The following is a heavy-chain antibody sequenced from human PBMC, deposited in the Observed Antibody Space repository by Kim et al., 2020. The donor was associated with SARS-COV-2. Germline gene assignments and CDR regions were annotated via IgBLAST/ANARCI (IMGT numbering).Heavy chain of an antibody. D-gene: IGHD6-13*01. Sequence: SVKVSCKASGGTFSSYAISWVRQAPGQGLEWMGGIIPIFGTANYAQKFQGRVTITADKSTSTAYMELSSLRSEDTAVYYCARDPSGIAAADRYGMDVWGQGTTVTVSS. J-gene: IGHJ6*02. V-gene: IGHV1-69*06. CDR3: ARDPSGIAAADRYGMDV. CDR1: GGTFSSYA. CDR2: IIPIFGTA.